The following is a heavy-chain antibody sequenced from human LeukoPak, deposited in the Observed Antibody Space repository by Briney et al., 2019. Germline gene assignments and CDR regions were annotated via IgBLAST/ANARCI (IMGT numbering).Heavy chain of an antibody. Sequence: SETLSLTCAVYGGSFSGYYWSWIRQPPGKGLEWIGEINHSGSTNYNPSLKSRVTISVDTSKNQFSLKLSSVTAADTAVYYCARVLARIVRFDHWGQGTLVTVSS. CDR1: GGSFSGYY. J-gene: IGHJ5*02. CDR2: INHSGST. CDR3: ARVLARIVRFDH. V-gene: IGHV4-34*01. D-gene: IGHD3-22*01.